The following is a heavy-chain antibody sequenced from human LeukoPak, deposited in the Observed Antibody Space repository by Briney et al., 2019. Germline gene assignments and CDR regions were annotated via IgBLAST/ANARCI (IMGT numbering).Heavy chain of an antibody. D-gene: IGHD2-2*01. CDR2: IYTSGST. CDR1: GGSISSYY. V-gene: IGHV4-4*07. CDR3: ARDWFPAARRREFDP. J-gene: IGHJ5*02. Sequence: PSETLSLTCTVSGGSISSYYWSWIRQPAGKGLEWIGRIYTSGSTNYNPSLKSRVTMSVDTSKNQFSLKLSSVTAADTAVYYCARDWFPAARRREFDPWGQGTLVPVSS.